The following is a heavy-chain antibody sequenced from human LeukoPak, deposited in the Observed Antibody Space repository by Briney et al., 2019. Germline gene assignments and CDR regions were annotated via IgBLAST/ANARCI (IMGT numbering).Heavy chain of an antibody. CDR2: IKSQTDGGTT. J-gene: IGHJ4*02. CDR1: GFTFTNAC. Sequence: GGSLRLSCKGSGFTFTNACMSWVRLAPGKGLEWVGHIKSQTDGGTTDYAAPVKGRFTISRDDSKNTLYLQLNSLKTEDTAVYYCTTGTWIQLWLADYWGQGTPVTVSS. V-gene: IGHV3-15*01. CDR3: TTGTWIQLWLADY. D-gene: IGHD5-18*01.